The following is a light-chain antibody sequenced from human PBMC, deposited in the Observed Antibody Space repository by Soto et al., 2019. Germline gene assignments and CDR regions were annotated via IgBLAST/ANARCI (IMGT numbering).Light chain of an antibody. V-gene: IGLV2-8*01. J-gene: IGLJ2*01. CDR3: SLSAGGDNVI. CDR2: DVS. Sequence: QSALTQPPSASGSPGQSVAISCTGTSSDLGTYNLVSWYLQHPGKAPQLLIYDVSTRSSGVSNRFSGSKSGNTASLTISGLQAEEEADYFCSLSAGGDNVIFGGWTKLTVL. CDR1: SSDLGTYNL.